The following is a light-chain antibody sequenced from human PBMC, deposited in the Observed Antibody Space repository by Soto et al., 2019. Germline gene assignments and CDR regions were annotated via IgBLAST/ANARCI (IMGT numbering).Light chain of an antibody. V-gene: IGLV2-23*01. J-gene: IGLJ3*02. Sequence: QSALTQPASVSGSPGQSITVSCTGTSSDVGAYNLVSGYQQHPGKAPRLIIYEGTKRPSGISHRFSGSKSDNTASLTISGLRAEDEAHYHCCSYAGSRTFVFGGGNKLTVL. CDR3: CSYAGSRTFV. CDR2: EGT. CDR1: SSDVGAYNL.